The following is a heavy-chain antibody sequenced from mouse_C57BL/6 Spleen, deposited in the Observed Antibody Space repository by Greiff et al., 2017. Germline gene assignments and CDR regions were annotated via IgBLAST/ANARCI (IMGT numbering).Heavy chain of an antibody. CDR1: GYAFRSYW. D-gene: IGHD4-1*01. Sequence: QVQLQQSGAELVKPGASVKISCKASGYAFRSYWMNWVKQRPGKGLEWIGQIYPGDGDTNYNGKFKGKATLTADKSSSTAYMQLSSLTSEDSAVYFCARRTGTSYYFDYWGQGTTLTVSS. V-gene: IGHV1-80*01. CDR2: IYPGDGDT. J-gene: IGHJ2*01. CDR3: ARRTGTSYYFDY.